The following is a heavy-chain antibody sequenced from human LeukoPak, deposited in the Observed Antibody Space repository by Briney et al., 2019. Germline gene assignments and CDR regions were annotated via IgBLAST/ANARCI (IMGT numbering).Heavy chain of an antibody. D-gene: IGHD2-2*01. CDR3: AGSTSWYSRARAPFDY. Sequence: SETLSLTCTVSGGSIGTYYWSWIRQPPGKGLEWIGYIYYNGYTDYNPSLKSRVTISVHTSKNQFSLKLSSVTAADTAVYYCAGSTSWYSRARAPFDYWGQGTLVTVSS. V-gene: IGHV4-59*01. J-gene: IGHJ4*02. CDR2: IYYNGYT. CDR1: GGSIGTYY.